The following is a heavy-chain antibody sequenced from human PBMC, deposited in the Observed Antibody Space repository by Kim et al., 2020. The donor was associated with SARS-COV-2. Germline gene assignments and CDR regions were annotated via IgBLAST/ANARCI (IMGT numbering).Heavy chain of an antibody. CDR1: GFNLTTYG. CDR2: MWNDGRRQ. J-gene: IGHJ4*02. D-gene: IGHD6-13*01. CDR3: GRDVGTSVDH. Sequence: GGSLRLSCAASGFNLTTYGVHWVRQAPGKGLEWVAVMWNDGRRQNYADVVNGRFSMSRDISKNTVYLAMNSLRAEDTAVDYCGRDVGTSVDHWGQGALVTVSS. V-gene: IGHV3-33*08.